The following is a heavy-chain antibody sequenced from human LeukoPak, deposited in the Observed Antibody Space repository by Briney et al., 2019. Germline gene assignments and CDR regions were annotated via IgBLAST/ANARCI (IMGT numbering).Heavy chain of an antibody. Sequence: ASVKVSCKASGYTFTGYYMHWVRQAPGQGLEWMGRINPNSGGTNYAQKFQGRVTITTDESTSTAYMELSSLRSEDTAVYYCARNTYYYGSGSYYPIGYWGQGTPVTVSS. CDR3: ARNTYYYGSGSYYPIGY. V-gene: IGHV1-2*06. J-gene: IGHJ4*02. D-gene: IGHD3-10*01. CDR2: INPNSGGT. CDR1: GYTFTGYY.